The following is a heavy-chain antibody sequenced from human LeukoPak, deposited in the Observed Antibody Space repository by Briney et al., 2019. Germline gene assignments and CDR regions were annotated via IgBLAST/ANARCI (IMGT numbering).Heavy chain of an antibody. V-gene: IGHV3-21*04. CDR2: ISSSRSYI. D-gene: IGHD2-2*01. Sequence: AGGSLRLSCAASGFTFSSYSMNWVRQAPGKGLEWVSFISSSRSYIYYADSVKGRFTISRDNSKNTLYLQMNSLRAEDTAVYYCAKDRMSVVVPAYFDYWGQGTLVTVSS. CDR1: GFTFSSYS. J-gene: IGHJ4*02. CDR3: AKDRMSVVVPAYFDY.